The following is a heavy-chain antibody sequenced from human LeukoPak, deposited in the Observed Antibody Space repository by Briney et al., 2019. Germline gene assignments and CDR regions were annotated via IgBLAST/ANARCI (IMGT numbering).Heavy chain of an antibody. J-gene: IGHJ5*02. Sequence: PSETLSLTCTVSGGSISSYYWSWIRQPPGKGLEWIGYIYHSGSTYYNPSLKSRVTISVDRSKNQFSLKLSSVTAAGTAVYYCASDSRGAGTGPWGQGTLVTVSS. CDR3: ASDSRGAGTGP. CDR2: IYHSGST. CDR1: GGSISSYY. V-gene: IGHV4-59*12. D-gene: IGHD6-19*01.